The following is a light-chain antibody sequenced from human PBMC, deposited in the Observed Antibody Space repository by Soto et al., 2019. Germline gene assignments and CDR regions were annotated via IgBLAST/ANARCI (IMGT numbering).Light chain of an antibody. CDR1: QGVSRH. J-gene: IGKJ5*01. Sequence: EIVLTQYPGTLSLSPGERATLSCRASQGVSRHLAWYQQKPGQAPRLLIYDATTRPTGIPARFSGSGSGTDFPLTISSLDPEDFAFYYCRQRRNWPITFGQGTRLEIK. CDR2: DAT. CDR3: RQRRNWPIT. V-gene: IGKV3-11*01.